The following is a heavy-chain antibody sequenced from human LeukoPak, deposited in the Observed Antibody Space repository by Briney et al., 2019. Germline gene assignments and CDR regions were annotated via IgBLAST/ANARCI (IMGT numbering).Heavy chain of an antibody. J-gene: IGHJ6*02. V-gene: IGHV3-53*01. Sequence: GGSLRLSCAASEFTVSASYMNWVRQAPGKGLEWVSVIYPGGDTYYADSVEGRFTISRDTSKNTLFLLMNNLRAEDTAVYYCPGEPGIRNGMDVWGQGTTVTVSS. CDR3: PGEPGIRNGMDV. CDR1: EFTVSASY. CDR2: IYPGGDT.